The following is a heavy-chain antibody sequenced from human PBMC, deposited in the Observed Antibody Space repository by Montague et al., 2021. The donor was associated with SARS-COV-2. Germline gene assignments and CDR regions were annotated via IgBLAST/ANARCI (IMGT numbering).Heavy chain of an antibody. J-gene: IGHJ6*02. Sequence: SETLSLTCTVSGGSISSYYWSWIRQPPGKGLEWIGYIYYSGSTNYYPSLKSRVTRSVDTSTNQFSLKQSSVTAAATAVYYCARSRRITSFGVGLCNYYGMADWGQGTTVTVSS. CDR1: GGSISSYY. CDR2: IYYSGST. D-gene: IGHD3-3*01. CDR3: ARSRRITSFGVGLCNYYGMAD. V-gene: IGHV4-59*01.